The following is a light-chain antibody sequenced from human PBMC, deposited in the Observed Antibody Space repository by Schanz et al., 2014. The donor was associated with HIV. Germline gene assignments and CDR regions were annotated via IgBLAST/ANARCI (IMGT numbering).Light chain of an antibody. CDR2: EVS. V-gene: IGLV2-14*01. Sequence: QSVLTQPASVSGSPGQSITISCTGTSSDVGGYKYVSWYQQYPGKAPKLMIYEVSKRPSGVPDRFSGSKSGNTASLAISGLQSEDEGDYYCATWDDGLDAWVFRGGTKPTVL. CDR1: SSDVGGYKY. CDR3: ATWDDGLDAWV. J-gene: IGLJ3*02.